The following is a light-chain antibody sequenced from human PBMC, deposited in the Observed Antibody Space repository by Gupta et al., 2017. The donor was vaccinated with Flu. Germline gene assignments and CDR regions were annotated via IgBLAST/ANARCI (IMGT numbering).Light chain of an antibody. J-gene: IGKJ2*01. CDR2: FAS. CDR1: QSIGSN. CDR3: HQSSTLPYT. V-gene: IGKV6D-21*02. Sequence: KGKVTITCRASQSIGSNLHWYQQKPDQSPKLLIKFASQAISGVPSRFSGSGSGTDFTLTINSLEAEDAAAYYCHQSSTLPYTFGQGTKLEIK.